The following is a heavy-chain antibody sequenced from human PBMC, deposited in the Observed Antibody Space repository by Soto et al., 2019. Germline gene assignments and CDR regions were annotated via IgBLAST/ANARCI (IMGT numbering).Heavy chain of an antibody. CDR3: STTVITAPLFEY. D-gene: IGHD3-16*01. V-gene: IGHV3-72*01. CDR2: IRNKPNGHTT. CDR1: GFTFSGHY. J-gene: IGHJ4*02. Sequence: EVQLVESGGGLVQPGGSLRLSCEGSGFTFSGHYMDWVRQAPGKGLEWLGRIRNKPNGHTTEYAASVKGRFTISRDDSKNLVYLQMNNLKSEDTAVYYYSTTVITAPLFEYWGQGTLVTVSS.